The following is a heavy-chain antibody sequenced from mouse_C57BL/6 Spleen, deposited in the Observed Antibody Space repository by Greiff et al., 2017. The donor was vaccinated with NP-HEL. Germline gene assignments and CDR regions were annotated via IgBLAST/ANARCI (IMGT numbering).Heavy chain of an antibody. V-gene: IGHV3-1*01. CDR3: ARAGAYYSNYEDYFDY. J-gene: IGHJ2*01. Sequence: EVQLQESGPGMVKPSQSLSLTCTVTGYSITSGYDWHWIRHFPGNKLEWIGYISYSGSTNYNPSLKSRISITHDTSKNHFFLKLNSVTTEDTATYYCARAGAYYSNYEDYFDYWGQGTTLTVSS. CDR2: ISYSGST. D-gene: IGHD2-5*01. CDR1: GYSITSGYD.